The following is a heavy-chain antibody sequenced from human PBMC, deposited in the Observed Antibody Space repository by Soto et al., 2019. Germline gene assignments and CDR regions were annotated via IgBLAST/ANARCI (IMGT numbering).Heavy chain of an antibody. CDR1: GYTLTELS. CDR2: FDPEDGET. CDR3: ATSSGGSCYLCMDV. D-gene: IGHD2-15*01. J-gene: IGHJ6*02. V-gene: IGHV1-24*01. Sequence: GASVKVSCKVSGYTLTELSMHWVRQAPGKGLEWMGGFDPEDGETIYAQKFQGRVTMTEDTSTDTAYMELSSLRSEDTAVYYCATSSGGSCYLCMDVWGQGTTVTVSS.